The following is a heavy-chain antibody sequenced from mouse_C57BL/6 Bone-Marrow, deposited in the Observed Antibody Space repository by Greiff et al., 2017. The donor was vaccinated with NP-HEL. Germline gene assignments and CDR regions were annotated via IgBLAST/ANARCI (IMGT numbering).Heavy chain of an antibody. V-gene: IGHV1-9*01. J-gene: IGHJ3*01. CDR1: GYTFTGYW. CDR3: ARRHSLYGSSPWFAY. CDR2: ILPGSGST. D-gene: IGHD1-1*01. Sequence: VQLQQSGAELMKPGASVKLSCKATGYTFTGYWIEWVKQRPGHGLEWIGEILPGSGSTNYNEKFKGKATFTADTSSKTAYMQLSSLTTEDSAIYYCARRHSLYGSSPWFAYWGQGTLVTVSA.